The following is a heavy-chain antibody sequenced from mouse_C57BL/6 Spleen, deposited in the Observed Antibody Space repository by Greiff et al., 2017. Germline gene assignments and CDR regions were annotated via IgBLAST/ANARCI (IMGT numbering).Heavy chain of an antibody. CDR3: AREVIYYDYDPFAY. J-gene: IGHJ3*01. CDR1: GYTFTDYY. Sequence: EVQLQQSGPELVKPGASVKISCKASGYTFTDYYMNWVKQSHGKSLEWIGDINPNNGGTSYNQKFKGKATLTVDKSSSTAYMELRSLTSADSAVYYCAREVIYYDYDPFAYWGQGTLVTVSA. CDR2: INPNNGGT. V-gene: IGHV1-26*01. D-gene: IGHD2-4*01.